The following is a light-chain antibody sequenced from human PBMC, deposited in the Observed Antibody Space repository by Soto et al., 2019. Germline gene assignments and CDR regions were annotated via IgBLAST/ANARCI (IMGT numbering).Light chain of an antibody. CDR2: DAS. Sequence: TQSPATLSSSPGGTATLSCRASQSVSNDFLAWYQQKPGQAPRLFIYDASTRATGIPARFSGSGSGTEFTLTISSLQSEDFAVYYCQQYNSWPETFGQGTKVDIK. CDR3: QQYNSWPET. J-gene: IGKJ1*01. V-gene: IGKV3-15*01. CDR1: QSVSNDF.